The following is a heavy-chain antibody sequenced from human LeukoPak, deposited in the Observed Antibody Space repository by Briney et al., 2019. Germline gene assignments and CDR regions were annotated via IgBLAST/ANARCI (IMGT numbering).Heavy chain of an antibody. CDR1: VYTLSSYE. Sequence: SLRLSCAASVYTLSSYEVEGVRQAPQKGLECISYISSSGGYMYADSVKGRFTISRDTAKNSLSLQMNSLRIEDTGVYYCARHNGWFDYWGQGTLVTVSS. CDR2: ISSSGGYM. J-gene: IGHJ5*01. D-gene: IGHD2-8*01. V-gene: IGHV3-48*03. CDR3: ARHNGWFDY.